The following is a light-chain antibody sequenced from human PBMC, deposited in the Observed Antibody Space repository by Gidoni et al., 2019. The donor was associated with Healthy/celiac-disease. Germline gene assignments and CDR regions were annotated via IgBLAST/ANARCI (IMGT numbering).Light chain of an antibody. J-gene: IGLJ2*01. Sequence: QSALPQPASVSGSPGQSITISCTGTSSDVCCYNYVSWYQQHPGKAPNLMIYDVSNRPSGVSNRFSGAKSGNTASLTISGLQAEDVADYYCSSYTSSSTLDVVFGGGTKLTVL. CDR2: DVS. V-gene: IGLV2-14*01. CDR3: SSYTSSSTLDVV. CDR1: SSDVCCYNY.